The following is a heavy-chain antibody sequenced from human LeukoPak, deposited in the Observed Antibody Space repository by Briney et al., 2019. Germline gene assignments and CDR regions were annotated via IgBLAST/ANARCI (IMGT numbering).Heavy chain of an antibody. CDR2: ISAYNGNT. D-gene: IGHD4-23*01. CDR3: ARDLFRTVVSPSLDY. J-gene: IGHJ4*02. V-gene: IGHV1-18*01. CDR1: GYTFTSYG. Sequence: ASVKVSCKASGYTFTSYGISWVRQAPGQGLEWMGWISAYNGNTNYAQKLQGRVTMTTDTSTSTACMELRSLRSDDTAVYYCARDLFRTVVSPSLDYGGQGTLVTVSS.